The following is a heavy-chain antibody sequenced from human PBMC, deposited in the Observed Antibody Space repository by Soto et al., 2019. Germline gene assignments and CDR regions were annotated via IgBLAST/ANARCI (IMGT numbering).Heavy chain of an antibody. V-gene: IGHV3-9*01. Sequence: GGSLRLSCAASGFTFDDYAMHWVRQAPGKGLEWVSGISWNSGSIGYADSVKGRFTISRDNAKNSLYLQMNSLRAEDTALYYCAKGLSSGYYLNAVFDYWGQGTLVTAPQ. CDR3: AKGLSSGYYLNAVFDY. J-gene: IGHJ4*02. CDR2: ISWNSGSI. D-gene: IGHD3-22*01. CDR1: GFTFDDYA.